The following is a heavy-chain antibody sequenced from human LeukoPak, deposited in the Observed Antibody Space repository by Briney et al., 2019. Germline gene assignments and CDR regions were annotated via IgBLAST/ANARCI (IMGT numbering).Heavy chain of an antibody. J-gene: IGHJ4*02. Sequence: SETLSLTCTVSGGSISSYHWSWIRQPPGKGLQWIGFIYISGSTNYNSSLQSRVTMSVDTSKNQFSLKLSSVTAADTAVYYCARALNPLPGTYYFDYWGQGTLVTVSS. CDR3: ARALNPLPGTYYFDY. D-gene: IGHD2-15*01. CDR2: IYISGST. CDR1: GGSISSYH. V-gene: IGHV4-59*12.